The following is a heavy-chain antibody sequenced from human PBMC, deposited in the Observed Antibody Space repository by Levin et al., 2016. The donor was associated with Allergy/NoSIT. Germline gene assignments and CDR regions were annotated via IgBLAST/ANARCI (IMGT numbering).Heavy chain of an antibody. V-gene: IGHV3-15*01. D-gene: IGHD3-22*01. J-gene: IGHJ4*02. CDR3: TTEGPYYYDSSGYYHEAFDY. CDR2: IKSKTDGGTT. Sequence: WIRQPPGKGLEWVGRIKSKTDGGTTDYAAPVKGRFTISRDDSKNTLYLQMNSLKTEDTAVYYCTTEGPYYYDSSGYYHEAFDYWGQGTLVTVSS.